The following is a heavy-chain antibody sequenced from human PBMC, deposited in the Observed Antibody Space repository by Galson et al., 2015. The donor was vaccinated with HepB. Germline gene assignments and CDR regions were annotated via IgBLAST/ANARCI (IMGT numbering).Heavy chain of an antibody. CDR3: TSQGRRVGATNWVWCDY. V-gene: IGHV3-73*01. CDR2: IRSKANSYAT. CDR1: GFTFSGSA. Sequence: SLRLSCAASGFTFSGSAMHWVRQASGKGLEWVGRIRSKANSYATAYAASVKGRFTIYRDDSKNTAYLQMNSLKTEDTAVYYWTSQGRRVGATNWVWCDYWGQGTLVTVSS. J-gene: IGHJ4*02. D-gene: IGHD1-26*01.